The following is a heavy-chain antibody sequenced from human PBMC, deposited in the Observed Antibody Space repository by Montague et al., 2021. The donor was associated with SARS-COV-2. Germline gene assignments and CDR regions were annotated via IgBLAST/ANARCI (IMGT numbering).Heavy chain of an antibody. CDR3: AGWFGEQNV. J-gene: IGHJ6*02. CDR1: GFPFSTSW. Sequence: SLRLSCEASGFPFSTSWMNWVRQTPEKGLEWVANIDPDGSTKSYVDSVKGRVTMTRDNAKNSLYLHINSLRVDDTAVYYCAGWFGEQNVWGQGTTVTVSS. D-gene: IGHD3-10*01. V-gene: IGHV3-7*01. CDR2: IDPDGSTK.